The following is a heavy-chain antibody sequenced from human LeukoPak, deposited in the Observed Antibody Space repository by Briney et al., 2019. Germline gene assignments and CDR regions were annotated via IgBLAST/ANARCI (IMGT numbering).Heavy chain of an antibody. CDR1: GFTITNNW. V-gene: IGHV3-74*03. J-gene: IGHJ4*02. Sequence: GGSLRLSCTVSGFTITNNWMYWVRQAPGRGLVWVSRIKMDERSAVYADSVKGRFTISRDNAKNSLYLQMNSLRAEDTAVYYCARDQFRQQPVWQWGTLDLDYWGQGTLVTVSS. CDR2: IKMDERSA. CDR3: ARDQFRQQPVWQWGTLDLDY. D-gene: IGHD6-13*01.